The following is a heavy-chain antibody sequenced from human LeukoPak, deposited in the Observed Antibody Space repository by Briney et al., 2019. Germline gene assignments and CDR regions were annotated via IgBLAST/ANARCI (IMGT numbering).Heavy chain of an antibody. CDR2: ISSSSSYT. V-gene: IGHV3-11*05. Sequence: GGSLRLSCEASGFTFSDYYMSWIRQAPGKGLEWVSYISSSSSYTNYADSVKGRFTISRDNSKNTLYLQMNSLRAEDTAVYYCAKVGGYNKFAPADYWGQGTLVTVSS. CDR3: AKVGGYNKFAPADY. D-gene: IGHD5-24*01. J-gene: IGHJ4*02. CDR1: GFTFSDYY.